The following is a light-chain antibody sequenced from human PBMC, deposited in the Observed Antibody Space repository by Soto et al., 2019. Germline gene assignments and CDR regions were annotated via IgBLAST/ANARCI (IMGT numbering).Light chain of an antibody. V-gene: IGLV2-14*01. CDR2: DVS. J-gene: IGLJ1*01. CDR1: SSDAGAYNY. Sequence: QSALTQPASVSGSPGQSITISCTGTSSDAGAYNYDSWYQQYPGEAPKVIIYDVSHRPAGVSNRFSGSKSGNTASLTISGLQTQDEADYYCSSYTSATTYGFGTGTKVTVL. CDR3: SSYTSATTYG.